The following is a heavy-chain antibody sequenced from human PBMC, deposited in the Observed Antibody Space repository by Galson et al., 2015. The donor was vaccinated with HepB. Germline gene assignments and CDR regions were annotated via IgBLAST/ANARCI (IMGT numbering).Heavy chain of an antibody. CDR1: GYTFTSYA. CDR2: INTNTGNP. CDR3: ARDPLGLRLGELSAFYY. D-gene: IGHD3-16*02. V-gene: IGHV7-4-1*02. J-gene: IGHJ4*02. Sequence: SVKVSCKASGYTFTSYAMNWVRQAPGQGLEWMGWINTNTGNPTYAQGFTGRFVISLDTSVSTAYLQISSLKAEDTAVYYCARDPLGLRLGELSAFYYWGQGTLVTVSS.